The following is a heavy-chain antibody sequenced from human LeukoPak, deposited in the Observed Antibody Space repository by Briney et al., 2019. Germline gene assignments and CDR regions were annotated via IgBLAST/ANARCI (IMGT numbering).Heavy chain of an antibody. V-gene: IGHV5-51*01. CDR2: IYPGDSDT. Sequence: GESLKISCKGSGYSFTNYWIGWVRQMPGKGLEWMGIIYPGDSDTRYSPSFQGLVTISADKSISTAYLQWSSLKASDTAMYYRARHSDYYYRDVGGKGTTVTVS. CDR1: GYSFTNYW. CDR3: ARHSDYYYRDV. J-gene: IGHJ6*03.